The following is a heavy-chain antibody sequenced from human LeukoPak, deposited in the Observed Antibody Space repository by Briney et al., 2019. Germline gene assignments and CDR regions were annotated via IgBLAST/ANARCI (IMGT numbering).Heavy chain of an antibody. CDR3: AGPAGYSSSFDAFDI. CDR2: INHSGST. CDR1: GGSFSGYY. D-gene: IGHD6-13*01. V-gene: IGHV4-34*01. Sequence: SETLSLTCAVYGGSFSGYYWSWIRQPPGKGLEWIGEINHSGSTNYNPSLKSRVTISVDTSKNQFSLKLSSVTAADTAVYYCAGPAGYSSSFDAFDIWGQGTMVTVSS. J-gene: IGHJ3*02.